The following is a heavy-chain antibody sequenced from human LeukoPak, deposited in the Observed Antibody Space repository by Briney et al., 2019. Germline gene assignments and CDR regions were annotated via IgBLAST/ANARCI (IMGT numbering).Heavy chain of an antibody. CDR3: ARGGLTTTVTSGGDY. CDR2: INPNSGGT. J-gene: IGHJ4*02. D-gene: IGHD4-17*01. CDR1: GYTFTGYY. V-gene: IGHV1-2*04. Sequence: GASVKVSCKASGYTFTGYYMHWVRQAPGQGLEWMGWINPNSGGTNYAQKFQGWVTMTRDTSISTAYMELSRLRSDDTAVYYCARGGLTTTVTSGGDYWGQGTLVTVSS.